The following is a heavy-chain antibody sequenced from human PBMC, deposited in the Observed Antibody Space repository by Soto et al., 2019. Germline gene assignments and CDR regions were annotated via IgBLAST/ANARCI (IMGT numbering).Heavy chain of an antibody. D-gene: IGHD4-4*01. CDR3: AKDWAHDYINYEAYLDR. J-gene: IGHJ5*02. V-gene: IGHV3-23*01. CDR2: ISGSNGRI. CDR1: GFTFSTYA. Sequence: GGSLRLSYAASGFTFSTYAMSWVRQAPGKGLEWVSAISGSNGRIYYADSVKGRFTISRDNSKNTLYLEMNSLSAEDTALYYCAKDWAHDYINYEAYLDRWGQGTLVTVSS.